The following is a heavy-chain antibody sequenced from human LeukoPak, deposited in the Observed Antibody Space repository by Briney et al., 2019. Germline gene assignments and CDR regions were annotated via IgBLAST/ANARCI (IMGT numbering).Heavy chain of an antibody. D-gene: IGHD2-15*01. CDR3: SAPVVAATRVDY. V-gene: IGHV3-15*01. J-gene: IGHJ4*02. CDR2: IKSKTDGGTT. CDR1: GFTFSNVW. Sequence: GGSLRLSCAASGFTFSNVWMSWVRQAPGKGLEWVGRIKSKTDGGTTDYAAPVKGRFTISRDDSKNTLYLQMNSLKTEDTAVYYCSAPVVAATRVDYWGQGTLVTVSS.